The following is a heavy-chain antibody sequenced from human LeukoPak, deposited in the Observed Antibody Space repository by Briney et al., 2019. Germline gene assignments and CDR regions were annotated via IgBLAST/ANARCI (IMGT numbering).Heavy chain of an antibody. J-gene: IGHJ4*02. CDR1: GFTFSSYA. Sequence: PGGSLTLSCAASGFTFSSYAMSWVRQAPGKGLEWVSAISGSGGSTYYADSVKGRFTISRDNSKNTLYLQMNSLRAEDTAVYYCAGPAADCTNGVCYVNWGQGTLVTVSS. CDR2: ISGSGGST. D-gene: IGHD2-8*01. V-gene: IGHV3-23*01. CDR3: AGPAADCTNGVCYVN.